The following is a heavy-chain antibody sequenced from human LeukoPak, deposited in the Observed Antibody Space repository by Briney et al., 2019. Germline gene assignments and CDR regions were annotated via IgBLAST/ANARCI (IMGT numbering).Heavy chain of an antibody. D-gene: IGHD2-2*01. CDR3: ARGRLGRQHASFFDS. Sequence: SETLSLTCSVSDGSMGTYYWGWIRQPPGKRLEWIGYIYYSGSTTYNPSLKSRVTVSVDTSKNQFSLKLTSMTAADTAVYYCARGRLGRQHASFFDSWGHGTLVAVSS. V-gene: IGHV4-59*08. CDR1: DGSMGTYY. CDR2: IYYSGST. J-gene: IGHJ4*01.